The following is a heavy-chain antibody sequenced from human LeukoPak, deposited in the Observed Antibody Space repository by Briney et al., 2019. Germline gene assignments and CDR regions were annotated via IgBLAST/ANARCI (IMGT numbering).Heavy chain of an antibody. V-gene: IGHV4-4*07. CDR1: GGSVNSYY. CDR2: IYDGGST. Sequence: PSETLSLTCTVSGGSVNSYYLSWIRQPAGKTLEWIGRIYDGGSTNYNPSLKSRVTMSVDTSKNQISLKLKSVTAADTAVYYCARGRDGYNYAYTRYYYMDVWGKGTTVTVSS. D-gene: IGHD5-24*01. CDR3: ARGRDGYNYAYTRYYYMDV. J-gene: IGHJ6*03.